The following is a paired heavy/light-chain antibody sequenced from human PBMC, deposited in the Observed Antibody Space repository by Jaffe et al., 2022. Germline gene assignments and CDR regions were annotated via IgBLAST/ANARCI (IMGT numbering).Heavy chain of an antibody. J-gene: IGHJ6*03. D-gene: IGHD2-15*01. V-gene: IGHV1-69*01. Sequence: QVQLVQSGAEVKKPGSSVKVSCKASGGTFSSYAISWVRQAPGQGLEWMGGIIPIFGTANYAQKFQGRVTITADESTSTAYMELSSLRSEDTAVYYCASGDGCSGGSCYPSRVYYYYYMDVWGKGTTVTVSS. CDR1: GGTFSSYA. CDR2: IIPIFGTA. CDR3: ASGDGCSGGSCYPSRVYYYYYMDV.
Light chain of an antibody. J-gene: IGKJ5*01. CDR2: DAS. Sequence: EIVLTQSPATLSLSPGERATLSCRASQSVSSYLAWYQQKPGQAPRLLIYDASNRATGIPARFSGSGSGTDFTLTISSLEPEDFAVYYCQQRSNWPPGITFGQGTRLEIK. V-gene: IGKV3-11*01. CDR1: QSVSSY. CDR3: QQRSNWPPGIT.